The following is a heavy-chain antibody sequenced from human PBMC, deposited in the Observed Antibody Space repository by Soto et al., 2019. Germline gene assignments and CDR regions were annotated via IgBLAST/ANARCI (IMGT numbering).Heavy chain of an antibody. V-gene: IGHV3-15*07. Sequence: GGSLRLSCAASGFTFSNAWINWVRQAPGKGLEWVGRIKSKTDGGTTDYAEPVKGGFAISRDDSNNMVYLQMNSLKIEDTAVYYCTTDSYSTIIIVRFDYWGHGTLVTVS. D-gene: IGHD3-22*01. CDR3: TTDSYSTIIIVRFDY. CDR1: GFTFSNAW. CDR2: IKSKTDGGTT. J-gene: IGHJ4*01.